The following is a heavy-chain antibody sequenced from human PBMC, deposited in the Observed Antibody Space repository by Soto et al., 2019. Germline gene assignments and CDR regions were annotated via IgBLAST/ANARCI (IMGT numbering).Heavy chain of an antibody. CDR3: ARGSDYYDSSGYLDYFDY. V-gene: IGHV4-31*03. CDR1: GGSISSGGYY. CDR2: IYYSGST. J-gene: IGHJ4*02. Sequence: SETLYLTCTVSGGSISSGGYYWSWIRQHPGKGLEWIGYIYYSGSTYYNPSLKSRVTISVDTSKNQFSLKLSSVTAADTAVYYCARGSDYYDSSGYLDYFDYWGQGTLVTV. D-gene: IGHD3-22*01.